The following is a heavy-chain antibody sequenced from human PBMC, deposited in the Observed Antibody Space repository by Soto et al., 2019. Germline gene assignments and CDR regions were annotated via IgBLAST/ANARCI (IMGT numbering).Heavy chain of an antibody. V-gene: IGHV4-4*02. J-gene: IGHJ4*02. CDR2: IYHSGST. D-gene: IGHD6-19*01. CDR3: ASLGSGWFHEGDY. Sequence: QVQLQESGPGLVKPSGTLSLTCAVSGGSISSSNWWSWVRQPPGKGLEWIGEIYHSGSTNYNPSLTSRVTISVDKSKNQCSLKRSSVTAADTAVYYCASLGSGWFHEGDYWGQGTLVTVSS. CDR1: GGSISSSNW.